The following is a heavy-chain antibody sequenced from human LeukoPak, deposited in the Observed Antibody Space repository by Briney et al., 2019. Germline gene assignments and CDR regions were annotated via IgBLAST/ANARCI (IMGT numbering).Heavy chain of an antibody. CDR3: ARDRYYDSSGHTDY. D-gene: IGHD3-22*01. CDR1: GGTFSSYA. V-gene: IGHV1-69*04. CDR2: IIPILGIA. Sequence: GASVKVSCKASGGTFSSYAISWVRQAPGQGLEWMGRIIPILGIANYAQKFQGRVTITADKSTSTAYMELSSLRSEDTAVYYCARDRYYDSSGHTDYWGQGTLVTVSS. J-gene: IGHJ4*02.